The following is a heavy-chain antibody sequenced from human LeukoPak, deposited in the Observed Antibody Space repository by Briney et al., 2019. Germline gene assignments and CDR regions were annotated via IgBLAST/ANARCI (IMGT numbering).Heavy chain of an antibody. J-gene: IGHJ6*04. Sequence: SGGSLRLSCAASGFTFSSFGMSWVRQAPGKGLEWVSSISGSGGRTYYTDSVKGRFTISRDNSKNTLYLQMNSLRAEDTAVYYCAELGITMIGGVWGKGTTVTISS. V-gene: IGHV3-23*01. CDR2: ISGSGGRT. D-gene: IGHD3-10*02. CDR1: GFTFSSFG. CDR3: AELGITMIGGV.